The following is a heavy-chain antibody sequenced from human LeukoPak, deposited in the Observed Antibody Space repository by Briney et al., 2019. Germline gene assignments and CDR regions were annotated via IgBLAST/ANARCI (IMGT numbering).Heavy chain of an antibody. V-gene: IGHV1-69*13. D-gene: IGHD5-18*01. CDR3: ARSPSYGSLYYYYGMDV. J-gene: IGHJ6*02. CDR2: IIPIFGTA. CDR1: RGTFISYA. Sequence: ASVKVSCKASRGTFISYAISWVRQAPGQGLEWMGGIIPIFGTANYAQKFQGRVTITADESTSTAYMELSSLRSEDTAVYYCARSPSYGSLYYYYGMDVWGQGTTVTVSS.